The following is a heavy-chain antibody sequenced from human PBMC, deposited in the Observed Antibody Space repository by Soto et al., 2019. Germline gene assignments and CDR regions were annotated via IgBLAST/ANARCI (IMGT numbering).Heavy chain of an antibody. CDR1: GFTFSNAW. Sequence: EVQLVESGGGFVKPGGSLRLSCAASGFTFSNAWINWVRQAPGKGLEWVGRIKSKTDGGTTDFAASVKGRFASSRDDSNNMLNRQMNSLRTEDTAVYYCTTDSYITSVIIRVDYRGHGAVVTISS. CDR3: TTDSYITSVIIRVDY. V-gene: IGHV3-15*07. CDR2: IKSKTDGGTT. D-gene: IGHD1-20*01. J-gene: IGHJ4*01.